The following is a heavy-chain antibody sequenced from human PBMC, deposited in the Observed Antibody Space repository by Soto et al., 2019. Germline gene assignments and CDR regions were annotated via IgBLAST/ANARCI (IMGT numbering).Heavy chain of an antibody. CDR1: GGSISSGGYY. Sequence: ASETLSLTCTVSGGSISSGGYYWSWIRQHPGKGLEWIGYIYHGGTTYYNPSLKSRVTISVDTSKNQFSLKLTSVTAADTAVYYCARDGGFCTNGVCPVYYYYGMDVWGQGTTVTVS. D-gene: IGHD2-8*01. J-gene: IGHJ6*02. CDR2: IYHGGTT. CDR3: ARDGGFCTNGVCPVYYYYGMDV. V-gene: IGHV4-31*03.